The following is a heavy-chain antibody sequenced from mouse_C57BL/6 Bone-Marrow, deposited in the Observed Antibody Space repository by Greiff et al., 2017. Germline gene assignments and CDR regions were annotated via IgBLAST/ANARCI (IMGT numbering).Heavy chain of an antibody. CDR3: ARHYYAMDY. CDR1: GYTFPNSW. CDR2: IYPGGGYT. Sequence: QFPLQQSGAALVRPGPSVKMSCKASGYTFPNSWIGWAQQRPGHGLEWIGDIYPGGGYTNYNDKFKGKATLTADKSSSTAYMQFSSLTSEDSAIYYCARHYYAMDYWGQGTSVTVSS. J-gene: IGHJ4*01. V-gene: IGHV1-63*01.